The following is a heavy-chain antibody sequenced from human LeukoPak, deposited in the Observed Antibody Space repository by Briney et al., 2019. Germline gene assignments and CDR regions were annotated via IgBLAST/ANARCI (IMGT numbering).Heavy chain of an antibody. CDR3: ARLYHRGGYQSNIDY. V-gene: IGHV1-2*02. D-gene: IGHD1-26*01. J-gene: IGHJ4*02. CDR1: GYTFTGYY. Sequence: ASVKVSCKASGYTFTGYYMHWVRQAPGQGLEWMGWINPNSGCTNYAQKFQGRVTMTRDTSISTAYMELSRLRSDDTAVYYCARLYHRGGYQSNIDYWGQGTLVTVSS. CDR2: INPNSGCT.